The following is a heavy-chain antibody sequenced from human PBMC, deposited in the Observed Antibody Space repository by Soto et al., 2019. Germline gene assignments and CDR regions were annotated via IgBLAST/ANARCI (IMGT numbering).Heavy chain of an antibody. V-gene: IGHV3-64*04. Sequence: LRLSCSASGFTFSTYAMHWVRQAPGKGLEYVSAISTNGGSTYYADSVRGRFTISRDNAKNSLYLQMNSLRAEDTAVYYCARDHGENWNDSDAFDIWGQGTMVTVSS. CDR3: ARDHGENWNDSDAFDI. CDR1: GFTFSTYA. D-gene: IGHD1-1*01. J-gene: IGHJ3*02. CDR2: ISTNGGST.